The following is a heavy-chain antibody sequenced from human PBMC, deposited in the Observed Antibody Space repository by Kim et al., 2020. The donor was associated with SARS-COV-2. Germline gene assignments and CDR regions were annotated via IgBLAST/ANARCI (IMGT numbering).Heavy chain of an antibody. Sequence: GGSLRLSCAASGFTASSQYMSWVRQAPGKGLEWVSIAYSSSRMFYADSVKGRFTISRDSSRNTVYLQMNSLRADDTAAYYCARVRVTNKQSLGRGGLHA. CDR2: AYSSSRM. CDR3: ARVRVTNKQSLGRGGLHA. V-gene: IGHV3-53*03. J-gene: IGHJ3*01. D-gene: IGHD3-10*01. CDR1: GFTASSQY.